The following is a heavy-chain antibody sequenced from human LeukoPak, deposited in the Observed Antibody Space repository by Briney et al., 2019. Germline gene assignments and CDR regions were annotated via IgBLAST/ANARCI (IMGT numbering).Heavy chain of an antibody. CDR3: EGVATVGIY. Sequence: GGSLRRSCAASCFTFSSNSVNWGRQAAGRELQGVAYIISSSSTIYYAVSVKGQFTISRDNAKNSLYLQMNSLRAGDTAVYYCEGVATVGIYWGQGTLVTVSS. D-gene: IGHD6-13*01. V-gene: IGHV3-48*01. CDR1: CFTFSSNS. CDR2: IISSSSTI. J-gene: IGHJ4*02.